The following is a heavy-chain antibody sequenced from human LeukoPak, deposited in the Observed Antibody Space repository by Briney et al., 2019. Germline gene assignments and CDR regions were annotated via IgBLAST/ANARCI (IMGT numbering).Heavy chain of an antibody. V-gene: IGHV3-23*01. CDR2: ISGSGGST. D-gene: IGHD2-21*01. CDR3: ANAQIAIRWFDP. J-gene: IGHJ5*02. Sequence: HTGGSLRLSCAASGFTFSSYAMSWVRQAPGKGLEWVSAISGSGGSTSYADSVKGRFTISRDNSQNPLYVQMNSLRAEDTAVYYCANAQIAIRWFDPWGQGPLVTVSS. CDR1: GFTFSSYA.